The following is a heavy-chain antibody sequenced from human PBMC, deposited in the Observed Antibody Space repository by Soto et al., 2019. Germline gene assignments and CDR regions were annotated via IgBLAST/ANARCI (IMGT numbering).Heavy chain of an antibody. Sequence: GGSLRLSCAASGFTLRNYAMSWVRKAPGKGLEWVSTISDSSGKISYADSVKGRFTISRENARNTLYLQMDSLTVEDTAVYYSANRDLGYWGRGTMVTVSS. J-gene: IGHJ4*02. V-gene: IGHV3-23*01. CDR2: ISDSSGKI. CDR3: ANRDLGY. D-gene: IGHD6-13*01. CDR1: GFTLRNYA.